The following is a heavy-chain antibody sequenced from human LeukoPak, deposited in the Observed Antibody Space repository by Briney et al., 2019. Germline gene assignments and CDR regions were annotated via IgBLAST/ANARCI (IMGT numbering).Heavy chain of an antibody. CDR1: GYIFTSQY. D-gene: IGHD2-8*01. Sequence: GASVKVSCKASGYIFTSQYMHWERQAPGQGLEWMGIINPSGGTTIYAQKFQGRVTMTRDTSTSTVYMELSSLRSEDTAVYYCARQRGGQYEDGFDIWGQATMVTVSS. CDR3: ARQRGGQYEDGFDI. V-gene: IGHV1-46*01. J-gene: IGHJ3*02. CDR2: INPSGGTT.